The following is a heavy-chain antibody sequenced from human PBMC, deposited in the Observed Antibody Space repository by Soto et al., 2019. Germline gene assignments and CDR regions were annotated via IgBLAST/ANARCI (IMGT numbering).Heavy chain of an antibody. V-gene: IGHV3-30*18. CDR2: ISYDGSNK. J-gene: IGHJ4*02. D-gene: IGHD2-15*01. Sequence: QVQLVESGGGVVQPGRSLRLSCAASGFTFSSYGMHWVRQAPGKGLEWVAVISYDGSNKYYADSVKGRFTISRDNSKNTLYLQMNSLRAEDMAVYYCAKVRGYCSGGSCRDYWGQGTLVTVSS. CDR3: AKVRGYCSGGSCRDY. CDR1: GFTFSSYG.